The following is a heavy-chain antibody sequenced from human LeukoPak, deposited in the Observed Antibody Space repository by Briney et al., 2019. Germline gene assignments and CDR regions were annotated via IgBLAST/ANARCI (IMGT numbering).Heavy chain of an antibody. Sequence: GGSLRLSCAASGFNFIDYSMNWVRQAPGKGLEWISYIGISSGNTKYADSVKGRFTISRDKARNSLYLQMNSLRVEDTAVYYCARDHRYAFDDWGHGTLVTVSS. J-gene: IGHJ4*01. CDR3: ARDHRYAFDD. D-gene: IGHD5-12*01. V-gene: IGHV3-48*01. CDR2: IGISSGNT. CDR1: GFNFIDYS.